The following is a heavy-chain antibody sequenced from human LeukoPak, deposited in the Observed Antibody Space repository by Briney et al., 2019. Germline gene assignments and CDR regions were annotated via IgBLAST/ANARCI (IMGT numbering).Heavy chain of an antibody. V-gene: IGHV3-30*18. D-gene: IGHD1/OR15-1a*01. CDR1: GFTFSTFG. CDR3: AKVNNYDDY. Sequence: PGRSLRLSCAASGFTFSTFGIHWVRQAPGKGLEWVAAISPDGNNEYYIDSVKGRFTASRDNSKNMIYLQMNSLRGEDSAVYYCAKVNNYDDYWGQGTLVTVSS. CDR2: ISPDGNNE. J-gene: IGHJ4*02.